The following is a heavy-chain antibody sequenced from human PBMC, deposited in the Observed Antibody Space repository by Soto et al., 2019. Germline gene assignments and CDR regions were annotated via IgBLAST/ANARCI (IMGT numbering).Heavy chain of an antibody. CDR1: GFTFSSYS. D-gene: IGHD2-15*01. Sequence: NPGGSLRLSCAASGFTFSSYSMNWVRQAPGKGLEWVSSISSSSSYIYYADSVKGRFTISRDNAKNSLYLQMNSLRAEDTAVYYCARVGGVVVAATGYYYYGMDVWGQGTTVTVSS. J-gene: IGHJ6*02. V-gene: IGHV3-21*01. CDR2: ISSSSSYI. CDR3: ARVGGVVVAATGYYYYGMDV.